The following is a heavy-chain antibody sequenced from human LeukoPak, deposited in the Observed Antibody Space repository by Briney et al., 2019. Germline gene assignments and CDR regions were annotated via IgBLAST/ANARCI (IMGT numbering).Heavy chain of an antibody. CDR2: IKQDGSEK. J-gene: IGHJ4*02. V-gene: IGHV3-7*01. Sequence: GGSLRLSCAASGFTFSSYWMSWVRQAPGKGLEWVANIKQDGSEKYYVDSVKGRFTISRDNAKNSLYLQMNSLRAEDTAVYYCARVLYSSGWRTFDYWGQGTLVTVSS. CDR3: ARVLYSSGWRTFDY. D-gene: IGHD6-19*01. CDR1: GFTFSSYW.